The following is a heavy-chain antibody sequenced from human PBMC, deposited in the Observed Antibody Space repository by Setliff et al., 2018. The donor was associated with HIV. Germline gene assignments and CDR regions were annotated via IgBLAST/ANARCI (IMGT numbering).Heavy chain of an antibody. CDR1: SGSISSTSSY. V-gene: IGHV4-39*01. CDR3: ARHRYNWYFDV. J-gene: IGHJ2*01. Sequence: PSETLSLTCSVSSGSISSTSSYWGWIRQPPGKGLEWIVSVYYSGTTYYNPSLKSRVTISVDTSKSQFSLQLNSMTAADTALYYCARHRYNWYFDVWGRGTLVTVS. CDR2: VYYSGTT. D-gene: IGHD1-26*01.